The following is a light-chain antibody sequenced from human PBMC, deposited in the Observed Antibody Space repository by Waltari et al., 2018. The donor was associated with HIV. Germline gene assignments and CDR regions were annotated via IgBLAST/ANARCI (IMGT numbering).Light chain of an antibody. CDR2: SNN. CDR1: RPNIGRNT. J-gene: IGLJ1*01. CDR3: ATWDDSLNGYV. V-gene: IGLV1-44*01. Sequence: QSELTQPPSASGTPGQRATITCSGTRPNIGRNTLTGYQPLPGTAPKVLIYSNNPRPSGVPDRLSGSKSGTSASLAISGLQSDDEADYYCATWDDSLNGYVFGTGTKVTVL.